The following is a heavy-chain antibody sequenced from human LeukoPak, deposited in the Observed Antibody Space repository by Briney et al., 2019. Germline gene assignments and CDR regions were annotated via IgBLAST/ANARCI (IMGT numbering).Heavy chain of an antibody. CDR2: IYYTGST. V-gene: IGHV4-59*11. CDR1: GGSISSHY. CDR3: ARVAGAYYLDY. J-gene: IGHJ4*02. Sequence: PSETLSLTCTVSGGSISSHYWSWIRQPPGKGLVWIGYIYYTGSTNYNPSLKSRVTISVDTSTNQFSLKLSSVTAADTAVYYCARVAGAYYLDYWGQGTLVTVSS. D-gene: IGHD6-19*01.